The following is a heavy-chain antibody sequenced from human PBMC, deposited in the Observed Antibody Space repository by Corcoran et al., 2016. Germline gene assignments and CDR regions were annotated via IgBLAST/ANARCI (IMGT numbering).Heavy chain of an antibody. Sequence: QVQLVQSGAEVKKPGASVKVSCKASGYTFTSYYMHWVRQAPGQGLEWMGIINPSGGSTSYAQKFQGRVTMTRDTSTSTVYMELSSLRSEDTAVYYCAREYCTGRTRYYYYYGMDVWGQGTTVTVSS. CDR2: INPSGGST. CDR1: GYTFTSYY. J-gene: IGHJ6*02. D-gene: IGHD2-8*01. V-gene: IGHV1-46*01. CDR3: AREYCTGRTRYYYYYGMDV.